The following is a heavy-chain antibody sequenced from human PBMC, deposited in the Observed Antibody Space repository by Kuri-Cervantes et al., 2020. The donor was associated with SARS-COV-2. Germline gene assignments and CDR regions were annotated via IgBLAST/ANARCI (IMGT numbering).Heavy chain of an antibody. CDR2: ISYDGSNK. V-gene: IGHV3-30*03. J-gene: IGHJ6*03. Sequence: GESLKISCAVSGFTFTSHAMHWVRQAPGKGLEWVALISYDGSNKFYADSVKGRFTISRDNSKNTLYLQMNSLRAEDTAVYYCARSGSYPYYYYYMDVWGKGTTVTFSS. CDR3: ARSGSYPYYYYYMDV. CDR1: GFTFTSHA. D-gene: IGHD1-26*01.